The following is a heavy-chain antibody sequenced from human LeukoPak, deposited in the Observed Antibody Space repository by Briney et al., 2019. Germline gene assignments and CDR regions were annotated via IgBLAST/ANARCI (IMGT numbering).Heavy chain of an antibody. CDR1: GGSISSYY. V-gene: IGHV4-59*01. D-gene: IGHD3-10*01. CDR3: ARGQSNRLLWVGESLSNINPFDY. Sequence: PSETLSLTCTVSGGSISSYYWSWIRQPPGKGLEWIGYIYYSGSTNYNPSLKSRVTISVDTSKNQFSLKLSSVTAADTAVYYCARGQSNRLLWVGESLSNINPFDYWGQGTLVTVSS. J-gene: IGHJ4*02. CDR2: IYYSGST.